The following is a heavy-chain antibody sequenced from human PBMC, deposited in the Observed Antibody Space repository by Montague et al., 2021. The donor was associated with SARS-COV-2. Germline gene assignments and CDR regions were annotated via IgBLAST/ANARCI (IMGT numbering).Heavy chain of an antibody. CDR2: ITSDGGII. Sequence: SLRLSCAASGFTFSRHEVNWVRQAPGKGLEWVSYITSDGGIIYYADFVEGRFTIFRDNAKNSLYLHMNSLRVGDTAVYYCATLARGLFDHGMDVWGQGTTVTVSS. CDR1: GFTFSRHE. J-gene: IGHJ6*02. CDR3: ATLARGLFDHGMDV. D-gene: IGHD3-10*01. V-gene: IGHV3-48*03.